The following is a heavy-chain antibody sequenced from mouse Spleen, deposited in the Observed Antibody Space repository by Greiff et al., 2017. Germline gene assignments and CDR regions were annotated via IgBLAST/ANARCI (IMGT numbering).Heavy chain of an antibody. CDR1: GYTFTSYD. J-gene: IGHJ1*01. Sequence: QVQLQQSGPELVKPGASVKLSCKASGYTFTSYDINWVKQRPGQGLEWIGWIYPRDGSTKYNEKFKGKATLTVDTSSSTAYMELHSLTSEDSAVYFCARSPAYYGNYWYFDVWGAGTTVTVSS. V-gene: IGHV1-85*01. CDR2: IYPRDGST. D-gene: IGHD2-10*01. CDR3: ARSPAYYGNYWYFDV.